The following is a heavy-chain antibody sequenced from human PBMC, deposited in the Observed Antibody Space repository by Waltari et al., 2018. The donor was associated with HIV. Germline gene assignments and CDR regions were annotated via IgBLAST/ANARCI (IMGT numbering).Heavy chain of an antibody. Sequence: QLQLQESGPGLVKPSETLSLTCTVSGGSISSSNYYWGWIRQPPGKGLGWIGNIYYFGRTYYIPSLKSRVSISVDTSKNHFSLKLSSVTAADTAVYYCARGYCSGSNWYVGPFDIWGQGTLVTVSS. J-gene: IGHJ3*02. CDR1: GGSISSSNYY. D-gene: IGHD2-2*01. CDR2: IYYFGRT. V-gene: IGHV4-39*01. CDR3: ARGYCSGSNWYVGPFDI.